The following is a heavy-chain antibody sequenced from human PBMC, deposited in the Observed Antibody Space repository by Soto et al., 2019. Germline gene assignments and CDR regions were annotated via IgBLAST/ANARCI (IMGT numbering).Heavy chain of an antibody. CDR3: AKDSESGYDFNWFDP. CDR2: ISGSGGST. D-gene: IGHD5-12*01. J-gene: IGHJ5*02. V-gene: IGHV3-23*01. Sequence: EVQLLESGGGLVQPGGSLRLSCAASGFTFSSYAMSWVRQAPGKRLEWVSAISGSGGSTYYADSVKGRFTISRDNSKNTLYLQMNSLRAEDTAVYYCAKDSESGYDFNWFDPWGQGTLVTVSS. CDR1: GFTFSSYA.